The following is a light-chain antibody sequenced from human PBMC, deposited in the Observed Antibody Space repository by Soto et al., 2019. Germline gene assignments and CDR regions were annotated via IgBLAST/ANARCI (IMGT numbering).Light chain of an antibody. V-gene: IGLV2-8*01. CDR2: EVN. CDR1: SSDVGGYEY. Sequence: QSVLTQPPSASGSPGQSVTISCTGTSSDVGGYEYVSWYHQHPGKAPKLLIFEVNKRPSGVPYRFSGSKSGNTASLTVSGLRAEYEGVYYCSSYAGDNVVLFGGGTKLTVL. CDR3: SSYAGDNVVL. J-gene: IGLJ2*01.